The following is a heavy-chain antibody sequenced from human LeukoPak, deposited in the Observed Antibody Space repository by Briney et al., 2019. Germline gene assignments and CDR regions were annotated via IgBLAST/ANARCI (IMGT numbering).Heavy chain of an antibody. CDR3: AKEQSRSIARNWFDP. D-gene: IGHD6-13*01. Sequence: GGSLRLSCAASGFTFSSYAMSWVRQAPGKGLEWVSAISGSGGNTYYADSVKGRFTISRDNSKNTLYLQMNSLRAEDTAVYYCAKEQSRSIARNWFDPWDQGTLVTVSS. V-gene: IGHV3-23*01. CDR1: GFTFSSYA. J-gene: IGHJ5*02. CDR2: ISGSGGNT.